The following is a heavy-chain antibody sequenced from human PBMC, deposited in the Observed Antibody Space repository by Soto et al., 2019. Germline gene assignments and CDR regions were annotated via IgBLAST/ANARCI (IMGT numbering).Heavy chain of an antibody. Sequence: EVQLVESGGGLVQPGGSLRLSCAASGFTFSTYSMSWVRQAPGKGLEWVSYISSISNTIYYADSVKGRFTISRDNAKNSLYLHMNSLSAEDTAVYYCARDRGCSGGICYRDLGYWGQGTLVTFSS. CDR2: ISSISNTI. CDR1: GFTFSTYS. CDR3: ARDRGCSGGICYRDLGY. J-gene: IGHJ4*02. V-gene: IGHV3-48*01. D-gene: IGHD2-15*01.